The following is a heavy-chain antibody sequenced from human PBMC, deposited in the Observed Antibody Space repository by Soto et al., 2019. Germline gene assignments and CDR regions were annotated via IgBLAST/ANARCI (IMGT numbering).Heavy chain of an antibody. CDR2: TYHRSKWNN. D-gene: IGHD5-12*01. J-gene: IGHJ4*02. CDR3: ARGDGYHFDY. Sequence: PSQTLSLTCAISGYSVSSISAAWNWIRQSPSRGLECLGRTYHRSKWNNDYSISVKSRITIKPDTSKNHFSLQLNSVTPEDTAVYYCARGDGYHFDYWGKGKLVTVS. CDR1: GYSVSSISAA. V-gene: IGHV6-1*01.